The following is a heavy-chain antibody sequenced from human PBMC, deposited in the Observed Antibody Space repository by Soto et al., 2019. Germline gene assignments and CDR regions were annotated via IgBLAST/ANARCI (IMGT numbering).Heavy chain of an antibody. CDR1: GYTLTGYY. V-gene: IGHV1-46*01. CDR3: ARVPLCVTAYYFYYGMDG. D-gene: IGHD2-21*02. J-gene: IGHJ6*02. CDR2: INPSGGST. Sequence: QVQLVQSGAAVKKPGASVRVSCKASGYTLTGYYMHWVRQAPGQGLGWMGIINPSGGSTRYAQKFQGRVTMTRDKSTSTVYMELSSLRSEDTAVYYCARVPLCVTAYYFYYGMDGWGQGTTVTVCS.